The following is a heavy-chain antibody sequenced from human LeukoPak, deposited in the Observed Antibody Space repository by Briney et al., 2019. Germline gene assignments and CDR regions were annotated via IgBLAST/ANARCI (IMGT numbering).Heavy chain of an antibody. D-gene: IGHD6-6*01. CDR3: ARVGRAFTARSSFFDY. CDR1: GYTFSGYY. V-gene: IGHV1-2*02. CDR2: INPNSGGT. Sequence: ASVTVSCKASGYTFSGYYMHWVRQAPGHGREWMVWINPNSGGTNYAQKFQGQVTLTRDTSISTAYMELIRLRSADTAVYYCARVGRAFTARSSFFDYWGQGTLAIVSS. J-gene: IGHJ4*02.